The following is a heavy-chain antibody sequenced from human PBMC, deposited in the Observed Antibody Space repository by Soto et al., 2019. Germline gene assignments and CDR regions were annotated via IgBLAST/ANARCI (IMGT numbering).Heavy chain of an antibody. J-gene: IGHJ6*02. D-gene: IGHD4-4*01. V-gene: IGHV3-53*02. CDR2: SYSDGST. Sequence: EVQLVETGGGLIQPGGSLRLSCAASGLTVSTNYLSWVGQAPGKGLEWVSISYSDGSTFYGGSLRGRFTISRDNSKNTLYLQMDSLRAEDTAVYYCARARDSTTGTRINTMDVWGQGTTVTVSS. CDR3: ARARDSTTGTRINTMDV. CDR1: GLTVSTNY.